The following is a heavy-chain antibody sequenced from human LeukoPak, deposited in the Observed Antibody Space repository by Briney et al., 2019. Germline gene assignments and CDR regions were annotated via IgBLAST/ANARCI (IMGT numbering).Heavy chain of an antibody. J-gene: IGHJ6*04. Sequence: GGSLRLSCAASGFTFSNYWMHWVRQAPGKGLVWVSRINSDGNSPTYADSVKGRFTISRDNAKNSLYLQMNSLRAEDTAVYYCAELGITMIGGVWGKGTTVTISS. V-gene: IGHV3-74*01. CDR3: AELGITMIGGV. D-gene: IGHD3-10*02. CDR2: INSDGNSP. CDR1: GFTFSNYW.